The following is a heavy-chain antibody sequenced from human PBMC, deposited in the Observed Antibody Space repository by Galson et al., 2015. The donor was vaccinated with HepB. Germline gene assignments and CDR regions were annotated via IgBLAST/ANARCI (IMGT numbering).Heavy chain of an antibody. V-gene: IGHV3-11*01. CDR1: GFTFDDYA. J-gene: IGHJ4*02. CDR3: SRGSSRWSGAYFDY. Sequence: SLRLSCAASGFTFDDYAMHWVRQAPGKGLEWVSYISSSGSTIYYADSVKGRFTISRDNAKNSLYLQMNSLRAEDTAVYFCSRGSSRWSGAYFDYWGQGNLVTVSS. D-gene: IGHD6-13*01. CDR2: ISSSGSTI.